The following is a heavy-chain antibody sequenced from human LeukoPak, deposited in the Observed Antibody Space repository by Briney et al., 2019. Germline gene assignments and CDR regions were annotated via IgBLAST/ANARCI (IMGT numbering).Heavy chain of an antibody. V-gene: IGHV3-23*01. Sequence: GGSLRLSCAASGFTFSSYAMSWVRQAPGKGLEWASAISGSGGSTYYADSVKGRFTISRDNSKNTLYLQMNSLRAEDTAVYYCAKCITIFGVVSNYFDYWGQGTLVTVSS. CDR3: AKCITIFGVVSNYFDY. D-gene: IGHD3-3*01. CDR1: GFTFSSYA. CDR2: ISGSGGST. J-gene: IGHJ4*02.